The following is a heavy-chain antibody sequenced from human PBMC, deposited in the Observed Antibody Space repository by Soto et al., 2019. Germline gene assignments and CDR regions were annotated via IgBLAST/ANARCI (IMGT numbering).Heavy chain of an antibody. CDR1: GFTFSSYD. CDR2: IGTAGDT. Sequence: EVQLVESGGGLVQPGGSLRLSCAASGFTFSSYDMHWVRQATGKGLEWVSAIGTAGDTYYPGSVKGRFTISRETAKNSLYLQMNSLRAEDTAVYYCAREAVATLNYYYYGMDVWGQGTTVTVSS. J-gene: IGHJ6*02. V-gene: IGHV3-13*01. D-gene: IGHD6-19*01. CDR3: AREAVATLNYYYYGMDV.